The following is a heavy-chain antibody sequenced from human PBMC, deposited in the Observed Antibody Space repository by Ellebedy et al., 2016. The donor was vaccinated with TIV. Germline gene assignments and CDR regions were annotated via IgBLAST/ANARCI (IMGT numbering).Heavy chain of an antibody. CDR2: ISSSGTTK. CDR1: GFPFSSFK. J-gene: IGHJ6*02. Sequence: GESLKISCAASGFPFSSFKFNSVRQSPGKGLEWVSYISSSGTTKYYADSVNGRFTISRDNAKNSLYLQMNSLRAEDTAVYYCAAAHYYFYGKDVWGQGTRVTVSS. D-gene: IGHD2-15*01. V-gene: IGHV3-48*03. CDR3: AAAHYYFYGKDV.